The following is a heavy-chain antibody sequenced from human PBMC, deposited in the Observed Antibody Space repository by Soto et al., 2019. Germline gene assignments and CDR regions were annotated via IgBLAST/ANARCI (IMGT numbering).Heavy chain of an antibody. CDR1: GFTFSSYA. CDR2: ISSNGGST. D-gene: IGHD5-12*01. J-gene: IGHJ4*02. CDR3: VKDQGGYSGYVFDY. Sequence: VGSLRLSCSASGFTFSSYAMYWVRQAPGKGLEHVSAISSNGGSTYYADSVKGRFTISRDNSKNTLYLQMSSLRAEDTAVYYCVKDQGGYSGYVFDYWGQGTLVTVSS. V-gene: IGHV3-64D*06.